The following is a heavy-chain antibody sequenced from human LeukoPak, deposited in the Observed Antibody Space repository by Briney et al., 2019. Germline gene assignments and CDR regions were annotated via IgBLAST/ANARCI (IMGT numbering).Heavy chain of an antibody. J-gene: IGHJ4*02. D-gene: IGHD3-9*01. Sequence: GGSLRLSCAASGFTFSSYAMHWVRQAPGKGLEWVAVISYDGSNKYHADSVKGRFTISRDNSKNTLYLQMNSLRAEDTAVYYCARDYDILTGYYFDYWGQGTLVTVSS. CDR1: GFTFSSYA. V-gene: IGHV3-30*04. CDR2: ISYDGSNK. CDR3: ARDYDILTGYYFDY.